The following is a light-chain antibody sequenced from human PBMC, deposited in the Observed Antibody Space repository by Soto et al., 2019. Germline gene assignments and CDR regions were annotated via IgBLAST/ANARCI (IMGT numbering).Light chain of an antibody. CDR1: GNDVGGYTF. Sequence: QSVLTQPASVSGSPGQSISISYTGTGNDVGGYTFVSWYQQHPDKVPKLVIFDVNRRPSGVSDRFSGSKSVNAASLTISGLQAEDEADYYCCSYTATTTYVFGTGTKVTVL. CDR2: DVN. J-gene: IGLJ1*01. CDR3: CSYTATTTYV. V-gene: IGLV2-14*03.